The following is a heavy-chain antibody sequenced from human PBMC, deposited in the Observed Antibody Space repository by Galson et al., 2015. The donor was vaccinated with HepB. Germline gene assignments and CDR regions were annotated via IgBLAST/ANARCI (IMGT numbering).Heavy chain of an antibody. Sequence: SVKVSCKASGGTFSSYAISWVRQAPGQGLEWMGGIIPIFGTANYAQKFQGRVTITADESTSTAYMEPSSLRSEDTAVYYCARDYYDSSGYYYFDYWGQGTLVTVSS. CDR1: GGTFSSYA. J-gene: IGHJ4*02. V-gene: IGHV1-69*13. CDR2: IIPIFGTA. CDR3: ARDYYDSSGYYYFDY. D-gene: IGHD3-22*01.